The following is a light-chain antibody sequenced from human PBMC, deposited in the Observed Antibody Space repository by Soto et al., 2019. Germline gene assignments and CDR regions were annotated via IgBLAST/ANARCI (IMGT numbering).Light chain of an antibody. J-gene: IGKJ2*01. CDR2: GAS. V-gene: IGKV3-20*01. CDR3: HQYGSSPPYT. Sequence: EIVLTQSPGTLSLSPGERATLSCRASQSVSSIYLAWYQQKPGQAPRLLIYGASSRATGIPDRFSGSGSGTDFTLTISRLEPEDFAVYYCHQYGSSPPYTCGQGTKLEIK. CDR1: QSVSSIY.